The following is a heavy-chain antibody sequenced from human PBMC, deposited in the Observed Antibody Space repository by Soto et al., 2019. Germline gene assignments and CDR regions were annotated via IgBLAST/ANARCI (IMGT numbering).Heavy chain of an antibody. CDR2: INHSGST. CDR3: ARASGDYEDAFDI. J-gene: IGHJ3*02. CDR1: GGSFSGYY. V-gene: IGHV4-34*01. Sequence: PSETLSLTCAVYGGSFSGYYWSWIRQPPGKGLEWIGEINHSGSTNYNPSLKSRVTISVDTSKNQFSLKLSSVTAADTAVYYCARASGDYEDAFDIWGQGTMVTVS. D-gene: IGHD4-17*01.